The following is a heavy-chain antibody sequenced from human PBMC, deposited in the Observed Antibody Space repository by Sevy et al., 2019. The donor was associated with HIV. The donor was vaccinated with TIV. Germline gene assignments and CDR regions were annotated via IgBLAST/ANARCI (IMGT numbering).Heavy chain of an antibody. V-gene: IGHV3-21*01. D-gene: IGHD6-13*01. J-gene: IGHJ4*02. Sequence: GGSLRLSCAASGFTFSSYSMNWVRQAPGKGLEWVSSISSSSSYIYYADSVKGRFTISRDNAKNSLYLQMNSLRAEDTAVYYCARSIQEPTEIAAAGTDYWGQGTLVTVSS. CDR3: ARSIQEPTEIAAAGTDY. CDR1: GFTFSSYS. CDR2: ISSSSSYI.